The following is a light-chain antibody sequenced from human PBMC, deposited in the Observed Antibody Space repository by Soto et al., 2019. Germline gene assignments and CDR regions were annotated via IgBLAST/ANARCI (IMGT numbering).Light chain of an antibody. Sequence: QSALTQPRSVSGSPGQSVTISCTGTSSDVGGYNYVSWYQQHPGKAPQLMIYDVSNRPSGIPNRFSGSKSGNTASLTISGLQAEDEADYYCCSYTASSPLVFGTGTKLTVL. CDR1: SSDVGGYNY. CDR3: CSYTASSPLV. J-gene: IGLJ1*01. V-gene: IGLV2-11*01. CDR2: DVS.